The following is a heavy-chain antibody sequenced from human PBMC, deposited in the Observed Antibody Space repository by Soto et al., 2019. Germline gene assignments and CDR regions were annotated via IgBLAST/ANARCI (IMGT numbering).Heavy chain of an antibody. D-gene: IGHD7-27*01. Sequence: QVQLQESGPGLVKPSQTLSLTCTVSGGSVSSADWNWSWIRQTPGKGLEWIGHIYEGGRTYSNPSLMXRXTXSXYTSKNLFSLNLKSVTAAATAVYYCTRGPSGDKVDFWGQGLLVTVSS. V-gene: IGHV4-30-4*08. CDR3: TRGPSGDKVDF. J-gene: IGHJ4*02. CDR1: GGSVSSADWN. CDR2: IYEGGRT.